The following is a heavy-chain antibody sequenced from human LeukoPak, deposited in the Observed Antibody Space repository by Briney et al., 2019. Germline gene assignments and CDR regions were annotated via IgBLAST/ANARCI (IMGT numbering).Heavy chain of an antibody. CDR2: ISSRSSTI. CDR3: ASAAGHFYGMDV. V-gene: IGHV3-48*02. Sequence: GGSLRLSCAASGFTFSDYYMNWVRQAPGRGLEWVSYISSRSSTIHYADSVKGRFTISRDNAKNSLYLRMNSLRDEDTAVYYCASAAGHFYGMDVWGQGTTVTVSS. J-gene: IGHJ6*02. CDR1: GFTFSDYY.